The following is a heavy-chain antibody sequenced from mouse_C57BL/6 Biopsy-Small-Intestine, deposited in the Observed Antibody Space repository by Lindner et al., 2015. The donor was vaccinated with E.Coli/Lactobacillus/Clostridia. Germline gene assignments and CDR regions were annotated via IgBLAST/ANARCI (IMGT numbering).Heavy chain of an antibody. V-gene: IGHV1-82*01. CDR2: IYPGGGDA. CDR3: ARSHSGFYAMDY. D-gene: IGHD1-3*01. CDR1: GYAFSRSW. J-gene: IGHJ4*01. Sequence: VQLQESGPELVKPGASVKISCKASGYAFSRSWMNWVKQRPGKGPEWIGRIYPGGGDANYNGKFKDKATLTADKSSSTAYMQLSSLTSEDSAVYFCARSHSGFYAMDYWGQGTSVTVSS.